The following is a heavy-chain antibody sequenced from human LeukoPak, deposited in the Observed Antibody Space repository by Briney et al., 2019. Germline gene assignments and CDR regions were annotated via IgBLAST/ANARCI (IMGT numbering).Heavy chain of an antibody. J-gene: IGHJ5*02. V-gene: IGHV3-23*01. Sequence: GGSLRLSCAASGFTLSSYGMSWVRAAPRKGPEWVSAIIGSGGNTYYADSVKGRFTISRDNSKNTLYLQMNSLRADEKAVYYCAKGFVVVVSATQSSWFDPWGQGTLVAVSS. CDR2: IIGSGGNT. CDR3: AKGFVVVVSATQSSWFDP. D-gene: IGHD2-15*01. CDR1: GFTLSSYG.